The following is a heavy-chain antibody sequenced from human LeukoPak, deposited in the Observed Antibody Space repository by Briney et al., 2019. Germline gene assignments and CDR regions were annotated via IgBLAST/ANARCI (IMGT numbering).Heavy chain of an antibody. V-gene: IGHV1-69*04. Sequence: SVKVSCKISGGTFGSYGISWVRQAPGQRLEWMGRTIPIRGMTNYAQKFQGRVTITADTSTSTAYMELSSLTSEDTAVYFRARGPYDGTFYFDSWGQGTLVIVSS. J-gene: IGHJ4*02. CDR2: TIPIRGMT. D-gene: IGHD3-16*01. CDR1: GGTFGSYG. CDR3: ARGPYDGTFYFDS.